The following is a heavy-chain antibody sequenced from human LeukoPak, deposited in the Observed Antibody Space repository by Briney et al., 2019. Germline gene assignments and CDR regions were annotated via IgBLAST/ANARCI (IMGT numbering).Heavy chain of an antibody. CDR1: GFTFSSYS. J-gene: IGHJ4*02. V-gene: IGHV3-48*01. CDR2: ISSSSSTI. Sequence: GSLRLSCAASGFTFSSYSMNWVRQAPGKGLEWVSYISSSSSTIYYADSVKGRFTISRDNAKNSLYLQMNSLRAEDTAVYYCARDREQWLSFFDYWGQGTLVTVSS. CDR3: ARDREQWLSFFDY. D-gene: IGHD6-19*01.